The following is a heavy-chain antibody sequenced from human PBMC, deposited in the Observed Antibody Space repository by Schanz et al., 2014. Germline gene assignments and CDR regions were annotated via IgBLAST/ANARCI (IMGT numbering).Heavy chain of an antibody. J-gene: IGHJ3*02. CDR2: INTANGNA. V-gene: IGHV1-3*04. Sequence: QVHLVQSGAEVKRPGASVKVSCKASEYSFTSYSMHWVRQAPGQGLEWMGWINTANGNAKYSANFQARVTITRDTSATTAYMELTNLRSEDTAVYYCARDRPYCDGGKCYSDGFDIWGQGTLVTISS. D-gene: IGHD2-21*01. CDR1: EYSFTSYS. CDR3: ARDRPYCDGGKCYSDGFDI.